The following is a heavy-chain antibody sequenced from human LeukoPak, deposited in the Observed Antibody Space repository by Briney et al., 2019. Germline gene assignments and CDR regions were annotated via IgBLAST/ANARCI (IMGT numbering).Heavy chain of an antibody. CDR2: IYYSGST. CDR1: GGSISSYY. V-gene: IGHV4-39*07. Sequence: SETLSLTCTVSGGSISSYYWSWIRQPPGKGLEWIGSIYYSGSTYYNPSLKSRVTISVDTSKNQFSLKLSSVTAADTAVYYCAREPYTDYSSGWYDYWGQGTLVTVSS. CDR3: AREPYTDYSSGWYDY. J-gene: IGHJ4*02. D-gene: IGHD6-19*01.